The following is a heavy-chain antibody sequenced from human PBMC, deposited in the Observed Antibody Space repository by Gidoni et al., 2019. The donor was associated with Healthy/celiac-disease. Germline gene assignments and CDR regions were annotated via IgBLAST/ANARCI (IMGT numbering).Heavy chain of an antibody. Sequence: QVQLQESGPGLVKPSETLSLTCPVSGGSISSYYWSWIRQPPGKGLEWIGYIYYSGSTNYNPSLKSRVTISVDTSKNQFSLKLSSVTAADTAVYYCARRPHPGATLDAFDIWGQGTMVTVSS. CDR3: ARRPHPGATLDAFDI. V-gene: IGHV4-59*08. CDR2: IYYSGST. D-gene: IGHD1-26*01. J-gene: IGHJ3*02. CDR1: GGSISSYY.